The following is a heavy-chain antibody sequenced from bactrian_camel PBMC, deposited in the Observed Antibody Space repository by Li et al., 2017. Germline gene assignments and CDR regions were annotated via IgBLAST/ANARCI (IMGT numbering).Heavy chain of an antibody. CDR2: IDRGGRST. Sequence: VQLVESGGGSVQAGGSLRLSCAASGYTFNTYSWFRQAPGKEREGVAAIDRGGRSTHYAGSVGGRFTISLDNAKNTLYLQMNSLKPEDTATYYCAARDPNRAGNSLIPESYNYWGQGTQVTVS. CDR1: GYTFNTY. CDR3: AARDPNRAGNSLIPESYNY. V-gene: IGHV3S31*01. D-gene: IGHD2*01. J-gene: IGHJ4*01.